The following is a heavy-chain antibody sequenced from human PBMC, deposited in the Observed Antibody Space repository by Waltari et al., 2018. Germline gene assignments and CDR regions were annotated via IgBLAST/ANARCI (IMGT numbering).Heavy chain of an antibody. V-gene: IGHV3-23*04. D-gene: IGHD6-25*01. CDR1: GFTFSSSA. CDR2: ISVGGGTT. Sequence: EVQLVESGGGLVQPGGSLKLSCAPSGFTFSSSAMTWVRQAPGMGLEWVSDISVGGGTTYYADSVKGRFTISRDNSKNILYLQMNSLRAEDTAFYYCVKQRVRASPIFDYWGLGTLVTVSS. CDR3: VKQRVRASPIFDY. J-gene: IGHJ4*02.